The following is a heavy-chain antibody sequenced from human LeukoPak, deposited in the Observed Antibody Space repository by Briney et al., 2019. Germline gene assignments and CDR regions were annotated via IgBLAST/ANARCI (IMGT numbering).Heavy chain of an antibody. V-gene: IGHV3-30*18. D-gene: IGHD3-10*01. Sequence: PGRSLRLSCAASGFTFSTCGMYWVRQAPGKGLEWVAVISYDGTNEYYADSVKGLFTISRDNSKNTLYLQMNSLRAEDTAVYYCAKDLSPLVWFVSGSDAFDIWGQGTMVTVSS. J-gene: IGHJ3*02. CDR3: AKDLSPLVWFVSGSDAFDI. CDR2: ISYDGTNE. CDR1: GFTFSTCG.